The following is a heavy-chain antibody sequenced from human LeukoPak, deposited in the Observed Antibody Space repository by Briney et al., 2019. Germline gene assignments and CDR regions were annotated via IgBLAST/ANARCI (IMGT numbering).Heavy chain of an antibody. CDR2: ISYDGSNK. D-gene: IGHD1-26*01. CDR3: AGESGNHYFDY. CDR1: GFTFSSYA. J-gene: IGHJ4*02. Sequence: GGSLRLSCAASGFTFSSYAMHWVRQAPGKGLEWVAVISYDGSNKYYADSVKGRFTISRDNSKNTLYLQMNSLRAEDTAVYYCAGESGNHYFDYWGQGTLVTVSS. V-gene: IGHV3-30-3*01.